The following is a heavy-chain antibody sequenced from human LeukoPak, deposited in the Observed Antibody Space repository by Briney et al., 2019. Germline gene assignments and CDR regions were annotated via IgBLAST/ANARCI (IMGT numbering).Heavy chain of an antibody. CDR1: GGSISSGGYY. V-gene: IGHV4-31*03. Sequence: PSETLSLTCTVSGGSISSGGYYWSWIRQTPGRGLEWIGYIYYSGSTYYNPSLKSRVTISVDTSKNQFSLKLSSVTAADTAVYYCARDLSGYYNGWFDPWGQGTLVTVSS. D-gene: IGHD3-9*01. CDR3: ARDLSGYYNGWFDP. CDR2: IYYSGST. J-gene: IGHJ5*02.